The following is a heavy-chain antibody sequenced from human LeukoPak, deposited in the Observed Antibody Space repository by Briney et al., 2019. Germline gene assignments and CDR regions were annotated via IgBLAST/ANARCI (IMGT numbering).Heavy chain of an antibody. CDR2: ISPSGGST. CDR3: AREGQSYFPCFDP. J-gene: IGHJ5*02. CDR1: GYTFTSNY. V-gene: IGHV1-46*01. D-gene: IGHD3-10*01. Sequence: ASVKVSCKAFGYTFTSNYMHWVRQAPGQGPEWMGVISPSGGSTTYAQKFQGRVTLTRDMSTSTDYLELSSLRSEDTAVYYCAREGQSYFPCFDPWGQGTLVTVPS.